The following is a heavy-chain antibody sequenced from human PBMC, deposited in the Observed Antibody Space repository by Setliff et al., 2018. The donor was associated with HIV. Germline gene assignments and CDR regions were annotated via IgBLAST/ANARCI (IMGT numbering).Heavy chain of an antibody. V-gene: IGHV1-69*10. D-gene: IGHD4-4*01. CDR1: GGTLRTSA. Sequence: GASVKVSCKASGGTLRTSAIGWLRQAPGQGLEWMGGFIPMFGITQYAPKFQGRVTMTRDTSTSTAYMELSSLRSEDTAVYYCAMSMTTYPVSRAFDIWGQGTMVTV. J-gene: IGHJ3*02. CDR2: FIPMFGIT. CDR3: AMSMTTYPVSRAFDI.